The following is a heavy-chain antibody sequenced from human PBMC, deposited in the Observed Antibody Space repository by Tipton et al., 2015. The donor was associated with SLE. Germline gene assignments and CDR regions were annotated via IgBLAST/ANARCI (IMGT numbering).Heavy chain of an antibody. CDR2: VYSSGSA. CDR3: ARGDVD. J-gene: IGHJ4*02. D-gene: IGHD5-24*01. Sequence: QLVQSGAEVKPSETLSLTRSVSGDSITSYYWSWFRQSTGRGLEWIGRVYSSGSANYNPALISRVSMSVDISKNQFFLTLRSVTAADTAVYFCARGDVDWGQGTLVTVSS. CDR1: GDSITSYY. V-gene: IGHV4-4*07.